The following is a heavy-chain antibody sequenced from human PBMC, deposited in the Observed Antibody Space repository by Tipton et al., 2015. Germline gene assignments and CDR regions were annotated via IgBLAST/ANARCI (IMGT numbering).Heavy chain of an antibody. V-gene: IGHV4-59*01. Sequence: GLVKPSETLSLTCTVSGGSISKYYWSWIRQPPGKELEWIGYIQYSGSTNYNPSLKSRVSISVDRSKNQFSLRLNSVTAADTAVYFCARDAWAGDSRGFYYIYWGQGTLVRVSS. J-gene: IGHJ4*02. CDR1: GGSISKYY. CDR3: ARDAWAGDSRGFYYIY. D-gene: IGHD3-22*01. CDR2: IQYSGST.